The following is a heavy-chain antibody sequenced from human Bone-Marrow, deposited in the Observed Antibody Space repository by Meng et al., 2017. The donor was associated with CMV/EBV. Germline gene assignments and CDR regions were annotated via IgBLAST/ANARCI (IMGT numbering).Heavy chain of an antibody. CDR1: GFAFSTYA. CDR3: ASPKAHLGVAARPGPLDY. V-gene: IGHV3-23*01. J-gene: IGHJ4*02. D-gene: IGHD6-6*01. CDR2: ISGSGATT. Sequence: GESLKISCAASGFAFSTYAMTWVRLPPGKGLDWVSTISGSGATTYHADSVKGRFTISRDNSRDTLYLQMNSLRAEDTAVYYCASPKAHLGVAARPGPLDYWGQGTLVTVSS.